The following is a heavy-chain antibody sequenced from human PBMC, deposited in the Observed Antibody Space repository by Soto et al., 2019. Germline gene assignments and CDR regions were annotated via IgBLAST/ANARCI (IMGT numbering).Heavy chain of an antibody. CDR2: IYYSGRT. D-gene: IGHD6-13*01. CDR3: ARFAKEENPKVGSWYYFDY. Sequence: PSETLSLTCTVSGGSISSGGYFWSWFRQHPGKGLEWIGNIYYSGRTYYNPSLKSRVTISVDTSKNKFSLKLSSVTAADTAVYYCARFAKEENPKVGSWYYFDYWGQGTRVTV. CDR1: GGSISSGGYF. V-gene: IGHV4-31*03. J-gene: IGHJ4*02.